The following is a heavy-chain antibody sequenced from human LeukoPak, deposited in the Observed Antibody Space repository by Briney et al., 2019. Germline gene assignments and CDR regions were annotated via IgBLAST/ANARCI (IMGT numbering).Heavy chain of an antibody. J-gene: IGHJ4*02. CDR2: INSDGSST. Sequence: PGGSLRLSCAASGFTFSNYWMHWVRQAPGKGLVWVSRINSDGSSTNYADSVKGRFTISRDNSKNTLYLQMNSLRAEDTAVYYCASALRYDYGDILDYWGQGTLVTVSS. D-gene: IGHD4-17*01. CDR1: GFTFSNYW. V-gene: IGHV3-74*01. CDR3: ASALRYDYGDILDY.